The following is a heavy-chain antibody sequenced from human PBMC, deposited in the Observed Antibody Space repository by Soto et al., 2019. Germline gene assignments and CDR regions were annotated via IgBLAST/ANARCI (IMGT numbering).Heavy chain of an antibody. CDR3: AKGRGNYGTFDY. J-gene: IGHJ4*02. CDR2: ISGSGDST. Sequence: EVQLLESGGGLVQPGGSLRLSCAASRFSFSSQALSWVRQAPGKGLEWVSTISGSGDSTFYADSVKGRFTISRDNSKNMVYLQMNSLRAEDTAVYDCAKGRGNYGTFDYWGQGSLVIVSS. D-gene: IGHD1-26*01. CDR1: RFSFSSQA. V-gene: IGHV3-23*01.